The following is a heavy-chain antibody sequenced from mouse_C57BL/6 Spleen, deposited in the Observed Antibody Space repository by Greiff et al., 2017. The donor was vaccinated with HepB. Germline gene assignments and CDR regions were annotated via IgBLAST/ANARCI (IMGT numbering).Heavy chain of an antibody. J-gene: IGHJ1*03. D-gene: IGHD1-1*01. V-gene: IGHV1-53*01. CDR1: GYTFTSYW. CDR2: INPSNGGT. Sequence: QVQLQQPGTELVKPGASVKLSCKASGYTFTSYWMHWVKQRPGQGLEWIGNINPSNGGTNYNEKFKSKATLTVDKSSSTAYMQLSSLTSEDSAVYYCARHITTVVARYFDVWGTGTTVTVSS. CDR3: ARHITTVVARYFDV.